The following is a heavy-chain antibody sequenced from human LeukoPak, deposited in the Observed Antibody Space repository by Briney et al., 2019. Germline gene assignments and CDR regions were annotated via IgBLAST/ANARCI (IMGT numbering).Heavy chain of an antibody. Sequence: SETLSLTCTVSGGSISSSTYYWAWIRQSPRKGLEWIGSISHSGNTYSNPSLNSRVTISEDTSKNQFSLKLTSVTAADTAVYYCARFDSTHSSGYYRFDPWGQGTLVTVSS. CDR1: GGSISSSTYY. V-gene: IGHV4-39*01. J-gene: IGHJ5*02. D-gene: IGHD3-22*01. CDR3: ARFDSTHSSGYYRFDP. CDR2: ISHSGNT.